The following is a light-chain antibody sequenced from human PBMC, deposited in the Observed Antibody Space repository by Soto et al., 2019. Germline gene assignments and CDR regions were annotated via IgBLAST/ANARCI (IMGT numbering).Light chain of an antibody. CDR1: SSDVGGHKY. V-gene: IGLV2-8*01. CDR2: EVS. J-gene: IGLJ2*01. CDR3: SSYAGSKNLV. Sequence: QSVLTQPPSASGSPGQSVTISCTGTSSDVGGHKYVSWYQQHPGKAPKFMIYEVSKRPSGVPDRFSGSKSGNTASLTVSGLQAEDEADYYCSSYAGSKNLVFGGGTKLTVL.